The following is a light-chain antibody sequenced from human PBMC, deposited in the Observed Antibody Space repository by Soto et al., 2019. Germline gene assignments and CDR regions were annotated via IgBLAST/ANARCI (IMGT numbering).Light chain of an antibody. Sequence: EIVFTPSPGPLSLSPGEGATLSCRASQSVSSSYLAWYQQKPGQAPRLLIYGASSRATGIPDRFSGSGSGTDFTLTINRLEPEDFALYHCQQYGSSPITFGQGTRLEIK. CDR3: QQYGSSPIT. CDR2: GAS. V-gene: IGKV3-20*01. J-gene: IGKJ5*01. CDR1: QSVSSSY.